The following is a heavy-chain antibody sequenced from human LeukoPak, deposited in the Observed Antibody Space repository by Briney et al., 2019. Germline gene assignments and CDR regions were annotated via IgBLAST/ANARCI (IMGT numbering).Heavy chain of an antibody. D-gene: IGHD2-21*02. Sequence: ASVKVSCKASGFTFTSSAMQWVRQARGQRLEWIGWIVVGSGNTNYAQKFQERVTITRDMSTNTAYMELSSLRSEDTAVYYCATSGDYLYNWFDPWGQGTLVTVSS. CDR1: GFTFTSSA. J-gene: IGHJ5*02. V-gene: IGHV1-58*02. CDR3: ATSGDYLYNWFDP. CDR2: IVVGSGNT.